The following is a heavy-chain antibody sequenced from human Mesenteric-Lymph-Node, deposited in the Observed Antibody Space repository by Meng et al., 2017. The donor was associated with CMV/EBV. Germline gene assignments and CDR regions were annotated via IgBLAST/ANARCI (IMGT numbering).Heavy chain of an antibody. Sequence: GESLKISCAASGFTFSDYYMSWLRQAPGKGLEWVSYISSSGSTIYYADSVKGRFTISRDNTKNSLYLQMNSLRAEDTAIYYCARDRRGHDFWSGYLSYWGQGTLVTVSS. CDR3: ARDRRGHDFWSGYLSY. CDR1: GFTFSDYY. D-gene: IGHD3-3*01. CDR2: ISSSGSTI. V-gene: IGHV3-11*04. J-gene: IGHJ4*02.